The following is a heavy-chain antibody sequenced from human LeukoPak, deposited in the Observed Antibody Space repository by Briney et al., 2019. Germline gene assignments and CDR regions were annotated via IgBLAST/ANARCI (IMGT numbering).Heavy chain of an antibody. D-gene: IGHD6-19*01. V-gene: IGHV4-39*01. CDR3: ARRRLGWYSVDS. Sequence: PSETLSLTCTVSGGSISNYYWGWIRQPPGKGLEWIGSIYYSGSTYYNPSLKSRVTVSVDTSKNQFSLSLSSVTAADTAVYYCARRRLGWYSVDSWGQGTLVTVSS. CDR2: IYYSGST. CDR1: GGSISNYY. J-gene: IGHJ4*02.